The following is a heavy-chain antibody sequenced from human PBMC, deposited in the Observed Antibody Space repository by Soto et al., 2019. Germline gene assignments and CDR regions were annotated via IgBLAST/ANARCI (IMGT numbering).Heavy chain of an antibody. J-gene: IGHJ3*02. CDR1: GYSFTSYW. V-gene: IGHV5-51*01. Sequence: PGESLKISCKGSGYSFTSYWIGWVRQMPGKGLEWMGIIYPGDSDTRYSPSFQGQVTISADKSISTAYLQWSSLKASDTAMYYCARPYYNYDSSGYYLSAFDICGQGTMVTVSS. D-gene: IGHD3-22*01. CDR2: IYPGDSDT. CDR3: ARPYYNYDSSGYYLSAFDI.